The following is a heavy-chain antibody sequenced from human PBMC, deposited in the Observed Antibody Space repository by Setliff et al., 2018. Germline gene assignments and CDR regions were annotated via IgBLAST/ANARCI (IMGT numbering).Heavy chain of an antibody. CDR1: DVSISGYY. V-gene: IGHV4-59*12. CDR2: FYHSASS. Sequence: SETLSLTCTVSDVSISGYYWSWIRQPPGKGLEWIGYFYHSASSNYNPSLKGRVTMSADTSKNQFSLKLTSVTAADTAVYYCARAPQYSNFWYALSWFDPWGQGTLVTVSS. D-gene: IGHD3-3*01. J-gene: IGHJ5*02. CDR3: ARAPQYSNFWYALSWFDP.